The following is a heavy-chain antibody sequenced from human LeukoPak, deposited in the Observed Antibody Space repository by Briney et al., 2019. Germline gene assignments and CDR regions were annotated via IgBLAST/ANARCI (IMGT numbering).Heavy chain of an antibody. CDR3: AITPNGRHYYYYMDV. CDR2: IIPIFGTA. J-gene: IGHJ6*03. CDR1: GGTFSSYA. V-gene: IGHV1-69*13. D-gene: IGHD4-23*01. Sequence: SVKVSCKASGGTFSSYAISWVRQAPGQGLEWMGGIIPIFGTANYAQKFQGRVAITADESTSTAYMGLSSLRSEDTAVYYCAITPNGRHYYYYMDVWGKGTTVTVSS.